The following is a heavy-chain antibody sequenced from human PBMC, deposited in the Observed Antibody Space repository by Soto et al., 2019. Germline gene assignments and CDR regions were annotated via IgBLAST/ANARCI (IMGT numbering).Heavy chain of an antibody. Sequence: SETLSLTCAVSGGSISSYYWSWIRQTAGKGPEWIGRIYPSGNTNYNPSLKSRVTMSIDTSKNQLSLKLRSVTAADTAVYFCAGDEGYYYSGVDVWGQGTAVTVSS. CDR3: AGDEGYYYSGVDV. CDR2: IYPSGNT. V-gene: IGHV4-4*07. CDR1: GGSISSYY. J-gene: IGHJ6*02.